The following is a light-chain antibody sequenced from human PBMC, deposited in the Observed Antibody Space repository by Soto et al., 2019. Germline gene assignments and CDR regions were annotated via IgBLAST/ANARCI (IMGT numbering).Light chain of an antibody. CDR3: SSYTSSSTWV. J-gene: IGLJ3*02. V-gene: IGLV2-14*01. Sequence: QSALTQPASVSGCPGQSIAISCTGTSSDVGGYNYVSWYQQHPGKTPNLMIYDVSNRPSGVSNRFSGSKSGNTASLTISGLQAEDEADYYCSSYTSSSTWVFGGGTKLTVL. CDR1: SSDVGGYNY. CDR2: DVS.